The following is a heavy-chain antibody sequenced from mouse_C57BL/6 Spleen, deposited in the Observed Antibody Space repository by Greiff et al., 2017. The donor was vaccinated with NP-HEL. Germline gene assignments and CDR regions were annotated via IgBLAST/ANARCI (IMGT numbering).Heavy chain of an antibody. CDR3: ARKGDGKDGYAMDY. J-gene: IGHJ4*01. Sequence: LQQPGAELVKPGASVKMSCKASGYTFTSYWITWVKQRPGQGLEWIGDIYPGSGSTNYNEKFKSKATLTVDTSSSTAYMQLSSLTSEDSAVYYCARKGDGKDGYAMDYWGQGTSVTVSS. V-gene: IGHV1-55*01. CDR2: IYPGSGST. D-gene: IGHD1-1*01. CDR1: GYTFTSYW.